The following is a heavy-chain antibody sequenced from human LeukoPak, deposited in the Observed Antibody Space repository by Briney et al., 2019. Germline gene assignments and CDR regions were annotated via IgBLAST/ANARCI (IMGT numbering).Heavy chain of an antibody. D-gene: IGHD1-1*01. V-gene: IGHV3-30-3*01. Sequence: GGSLRLSCAASGFTFSSYAMHWVRQAPGKGLEWVAVISYDGSNKYYADSVKGRFTISRDNSKNTLYLQMNSLRAEDTAVYYCARGGNLISSPFDYWGQGTLVTVSS. CDR1: GFTFSSYA. CDR3: ARGGNLISSPFDY. J-gene: IGHJ4*02. CDR2: ISYDGSNK.